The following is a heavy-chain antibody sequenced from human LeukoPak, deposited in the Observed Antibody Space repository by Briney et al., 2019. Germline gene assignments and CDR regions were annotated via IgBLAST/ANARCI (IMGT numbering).Heavy chain of an antibody. Sequence: GGSRRFSCEAPGSTFDDYAMHWFRQAPGKGLGWVSGISWNSGSIGYADSVKGRFTISRDNAKNSLYLQMNSLRAEDTAVYYCVLKWLNHAGRFWGQGTLVTVSS. J-gene: IGHJ4*02. V-gene: IGHV3-9*01. CDR1: GSTFDDYA. CDR3: VLKWLNHAGRF. D-gene: IGHD3-22*01. CDR2: ISWNSGSI.